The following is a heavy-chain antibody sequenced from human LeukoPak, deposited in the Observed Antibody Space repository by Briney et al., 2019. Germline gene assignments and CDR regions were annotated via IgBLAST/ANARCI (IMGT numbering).Heavy chain of an antibody. CDR3: ARGSYYYGMDV. Sequence: PSETLSLTCTVPGGSISSYYWSWIRLPPGKGLEWIGYIYYSGSTNYNPSLKSRVTISVDTSKNQFSLKLSSVTAADTAVYYCARGSYYYGMDVWGQGTTVTVSS. CDR1: GGSISSYY. V-gene: IGHV4-59*01. CDR2: IYYSGST. J-gene: IGHJ6*02.